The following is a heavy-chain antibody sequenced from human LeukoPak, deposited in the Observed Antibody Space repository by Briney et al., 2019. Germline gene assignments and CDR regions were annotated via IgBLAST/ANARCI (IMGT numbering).Heavy chain of an antibody. D-gene: IGHD6-19*01. CDR2: INPSGGST. Sequence: ASVTVSCKASGYTFTSYYMHWVRQAPGQGLEWMGIINPSGGSTSYAQKFQGRVTMTRDTSTSTVYMELSSLRSEDTAVYYCAREVAGNWYFDLWGRGTLVTVSS. CDR3: AREVAGNWYFDL. V-gene: IGHV1-46*01. CDR1: GYTFTSYY. J-gene: IGHJ2*01.